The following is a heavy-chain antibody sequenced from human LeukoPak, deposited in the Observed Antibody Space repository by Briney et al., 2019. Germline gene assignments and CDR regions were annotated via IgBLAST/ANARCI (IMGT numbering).Heavy chain of an antibody. CDR3: ARDKDSSGYYNWLDP. J-gene: IGHJ5*02. V-gene: IGHV1-2*02. CDR2: INPNSGGT. Sequence: ASVKVSCKASGYTFTGYYMHWVRQAPGQGLEWMGWINPNSGGTNYAQKFQGRVTMTRDTSISTAYMELSRLRSDDTAVYYCARDKDSSGYYNWLDPWGQGTLVTVSS. CDR1: GYTFTGYY. D-gene: IGHD3-22*01.